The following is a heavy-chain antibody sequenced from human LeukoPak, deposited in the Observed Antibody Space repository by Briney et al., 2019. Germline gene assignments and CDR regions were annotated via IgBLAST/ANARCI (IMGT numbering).Heavy chain of an antibody. CDR2: INSDGSST. V-gene: IGHV3-74*01. J-gene: IGHJ4*02. D-gene: IGHD2-2*01. Sequence: GGSPRLSCAASGFTFSSYWMHWVRQAPGKGLVWVSRINSDGSSTSYADSVKGRFTISRDNAKNTLYLQMNSLRAEDTAVYYCARKGSTSRTGENYFDYWGQGTLVTVSS. CDR3: ARKGSTSRTGENYFDY. CDR1: GFTFSSYW.